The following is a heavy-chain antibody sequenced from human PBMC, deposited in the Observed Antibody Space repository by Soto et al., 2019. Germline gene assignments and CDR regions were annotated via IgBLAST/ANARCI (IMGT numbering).Heavy chain of an antibody. CDR2: IIPIFGTA. Sequence: SVKVSCKASGGTFSSYAISWVRQAPGQGLEWMGGIIPIFGTANYAQKFQGRVTMTRDTSTSTVYMELSSLRSEDTAVYYCARVRRSSGYYYGYWGQGTPVTVSS. CDR3: ARVRRSSGYYYGY. J-gene: IGHJ4*02. CDR1: GGTFSSYA. V-gene: IGHV1-69*05. D-gene: IGHD3-22*01.